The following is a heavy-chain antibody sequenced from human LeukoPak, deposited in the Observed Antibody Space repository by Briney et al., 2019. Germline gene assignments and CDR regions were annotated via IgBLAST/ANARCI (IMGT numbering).Heavy chain of an antibody. Sequence: PGGSLRLSCAASGFTFSSYAMSWVRQAPGKGLEWVSTITSGGGSTYYADSVKGRFTVSRDNSKNTLFLQMNSLRAEDTAVYYCAKDGGLWVSAHWGDSWGRGTLVTVSS. CDR2: ITSGGGST. CDR3: AKDGGLWVSAHWGDS. V-gene: IGHV3-23*01. CDR1: GFTFSSYA. D-gene: IGHD7-27*01. J-gene: IGHJ4*02.